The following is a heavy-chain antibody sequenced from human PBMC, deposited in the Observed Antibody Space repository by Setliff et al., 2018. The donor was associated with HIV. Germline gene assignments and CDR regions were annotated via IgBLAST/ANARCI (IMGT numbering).Heavy chain of an antibody. J-gene: IGHJ4*02. CDR1: GFTFSSYG. Sequence: PGESLKISCAASGFTFSSYGMHWVRQAPGKGLEWVANIKEDGSEIYYVDSVKGRFTISRDNAKNSLYLQMDSLRAEDTAVYYCTRNEIWGQGTLVTVSS. CDR3: TRNEI. V-gene: IGHV3-7*01. CDR2: IKEDGSEI. D-gene: IGHD1-1*01.